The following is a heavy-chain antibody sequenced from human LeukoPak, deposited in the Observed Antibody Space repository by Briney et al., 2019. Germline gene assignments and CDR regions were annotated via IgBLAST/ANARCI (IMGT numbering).Heavy chain of an antibody. Sequence: GASVKVSCKASGYTFTSYGISWVRQAPGQGLEWMGWISAYNGNTNYAQKLQGRVTMTTDTSTSTAYMELRSLRSEDTAVYYCARDGGYCSSTSCFWFDPWGQGTLVTVSS. D-gene: IGHD2-2*01. CDR2: ISAYNGNT. J-gene: IGHJ5*02. CDR1: GYTFTSYG. CDR3: ARDGGYCSSTSCFWFDP. V-gene: IGHV1-18*01.